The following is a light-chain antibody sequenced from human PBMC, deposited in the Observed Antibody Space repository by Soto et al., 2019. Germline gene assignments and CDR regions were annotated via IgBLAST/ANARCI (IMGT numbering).Light chain of an antibody. CDR3: QQYYSTPLT. V-gene: IGKV4-1*01. Sequence: DIVMTQSPDSLAVSLGGRATINCKSSQSVLYSSNNKNYLAWYQQKPGQPPKLLIYWASTRESGVPDRFSGSGSGTDFTLTISSLQAEDVAVYYCQQYYSTPLTFGGGTKVDLK. CDR1: QSVLYSSNNKNY. CDR2: WAS. J-gene: IGKJ4*01.